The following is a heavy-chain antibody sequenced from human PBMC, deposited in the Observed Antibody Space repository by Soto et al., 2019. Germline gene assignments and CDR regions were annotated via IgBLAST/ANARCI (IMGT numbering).Heavy chain of an antibody. CDR2: ISWNSGSI. J-gene: IGHJ5*02. Sequence: GGSLRLSCAASGFTFDDYAMHWVRQAPGKGLEWVSGISWNSGSIGYADSVKGRFTISRDNAKNSLYLQMNSLRAEDTALYYCAKSRGSSWYFHNWFDPWGQGTLVTVSS. CDR1: GFTFDDYA. CDR3: AKSRGSSWYFHNWFDP. V-gene: IGHV3-9*01. D-gene: IGHD6-13*01.